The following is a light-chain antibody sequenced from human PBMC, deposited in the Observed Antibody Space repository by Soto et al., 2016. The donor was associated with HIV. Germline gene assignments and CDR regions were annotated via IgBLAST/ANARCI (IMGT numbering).Light chain of an antibody. V-gene: IGKV1-5*03. CDR1: QSISTW. CDR3: QQYNSEAT. J-gene: IGKJ1*01. CDR2: KAP. Sequence: DIQMTQSPSTLSASVGDRVTITCRASQSISTWLAWYQQKPGKVPKLLIYKAPSLESGVPSRFTGSGSGTEFTLTINGLQPDDFATYYCQQYNSEATFGQGTKVEIK.